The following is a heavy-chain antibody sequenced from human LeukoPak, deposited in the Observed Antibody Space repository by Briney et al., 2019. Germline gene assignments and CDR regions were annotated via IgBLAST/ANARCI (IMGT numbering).Heavy chain of an antibody. CDR2: ISGSGGST. CDR3: AKDRTFSGYDMGIY. Sequence: PGGSLRLSCAASGFTFSNYAMSWVRQAPGKGLEWVSVISGSGGSTYYADSAKGRFTISRDNSKNTLYLQMNSLRAEDTAVYYCAKDRTFSGYDMGIYWGQGTLVTVSS. CDR1: GFTFSNYA. D-gene: IGHD5-12*01. V-gene: IGHV3-23*01. J-gene: IGHJ4*02.